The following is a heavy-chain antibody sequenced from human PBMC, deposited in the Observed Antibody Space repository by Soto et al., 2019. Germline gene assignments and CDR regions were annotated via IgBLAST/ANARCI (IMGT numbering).Heavy chain of an antibody. J-gene: IGHJ6*03. V-gene: IGHV1-2*04. CDR3: ARGYRKGDTNAYGSGTTLGIPNYYYYMDV. CDR1: GYTFTGYY. CDR2: INPNSGGT. Sequence: GASVKVSCKASGYTFTGYYMHWVRQAPGQGLEWMGWINPNSGGTNFAQKFQGWVTMTRDTSISTAYMELSRLRSDDTAVYYCARGYRKGDTNAYGSGTTLGIPNYYYYMDVWGKGTTVTVSS. D-gene: IGHD3-10*01.